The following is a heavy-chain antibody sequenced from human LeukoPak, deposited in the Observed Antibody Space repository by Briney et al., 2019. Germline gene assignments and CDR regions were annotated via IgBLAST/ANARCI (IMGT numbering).Heavy chain of an antibody. CDR2: INPNSGGT. V-gene: IGHV1-2*06. CDR3: ARDKSGAAGTGWFDP. Sequence: ASVKISCKVSGYTFTDYYMHWVQQAPGKGLEWMGRINPNSGGTNYAQKFQGRVTMTRDTSISTAYMELSRLRSDDTAVYYCARDKSGAAGTGWFDPWGQGTLVTVSS. J-gene: IGHJ5*02. CDR1: GYTFTDYY. D-gene: IGHD6-13*01.